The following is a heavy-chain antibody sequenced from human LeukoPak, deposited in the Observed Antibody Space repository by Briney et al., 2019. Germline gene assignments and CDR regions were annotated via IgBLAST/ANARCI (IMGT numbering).Heavy chain of an antibody. J-gene: IGHJ4*02. CDR1: GFTFSNAW. Sequence: GGSLRLSCAASGFTFSNAWMSWVRQAPGKGLEWFCRIKSKTDGGTTDYAAPVKGRFTISRDDAKNTMYLQMNSLRAEDTDIYYCATYRQVLLHFEYWGQGTLVTVSS. CDR3: ATYRQVLLHFEY. CDR2: IKSKTDGGTT. V-gene: IGHV3-15*01. D-gene: IGHD2-8*02.